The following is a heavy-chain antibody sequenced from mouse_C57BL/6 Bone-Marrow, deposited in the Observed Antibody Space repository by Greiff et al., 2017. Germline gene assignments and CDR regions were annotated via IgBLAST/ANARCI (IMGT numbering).Heavy chain of an antibody. CDR2: IYPGNSDT. CDR3: ARRVYYAHFDY. CDR1: GYTFTSYW. J-gene: IGHJ2*01. V-gene: IGHV1-5*01. D-gene: IGHD1-1*01. Sequence: EVQLQQSGTVLARPGASVKMSCKTSGYTFTSYWMHWVKQRPGQGLEWIGAIYPGNSDTSYNQKFKGKAKLTAVTSASTAYMELSSLTNEDSAVYFCARRVYYAHFDYWGQGTTLTVSS.